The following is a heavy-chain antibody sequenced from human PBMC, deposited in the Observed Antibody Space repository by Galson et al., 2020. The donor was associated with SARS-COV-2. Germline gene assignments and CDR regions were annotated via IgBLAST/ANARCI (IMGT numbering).Heavy chain of an antibody. D-gene: IGHD6-19*01. CDR2: IHYSGST. CDR1: GGSISSSSYY. CDR3: ARRQQWLAPIYYYGMDV. Sequence: SETLSLTCTVSGGSISSSSYYWGWIRPPPGKGLEWIGSIHYSGSTYYNPSLTSRVSISVDTSKNQFSLKLSSVTAADTAVYYCARRQQWLAPIYYYGMDVWGQGTTVTVSS. V-gene: IGHV4-39*01. J-gene: IGHJ6*02.